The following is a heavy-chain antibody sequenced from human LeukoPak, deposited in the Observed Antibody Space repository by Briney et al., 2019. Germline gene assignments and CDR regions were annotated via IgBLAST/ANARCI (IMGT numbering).Heavy chain of an antibody. CDR3: ARGPPGGYCSSTSCYCWFDP. CDR1: GYTFTGYY. Sequence: ASVKVSCKASGYTFTGYYMHWVRQAPGQGLEWMGRINPNSGGTNYAQKFQGRVTMTRDTSISTAYMELSRLRSDDTAVYYCARGPPGGYCSSTSCYCWFDPWGQGTLVTVSS. D-gene: IGHD2-2*01. J-gene: IGHJ5*02. CDR2: INPNSGGT. V-gene: IGHV1-2*06.